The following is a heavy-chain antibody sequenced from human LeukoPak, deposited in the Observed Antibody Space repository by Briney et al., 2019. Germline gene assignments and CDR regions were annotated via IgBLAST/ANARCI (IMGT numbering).Heavy chain of an antibody. V-gene: IGHV1-18*04. CDR1: GYTFTSYG. CDR3: ARELKIVVVPAAMYYYYGMDV. D-gene: IGHD2-2*01. Sequence: ASVKVSCKASGYTFTSYGIGWVRQAPGQGLEWMGWISAYNGNTNYARKLQGRVTMTTDTSTSTAYMELRSLRSDDTAVYYCARELKIVVVPAAMYYYYGMDVWGKGTTVTVSS. CDR2: ISAYNGNT. J-gene: IGHJ6*04.